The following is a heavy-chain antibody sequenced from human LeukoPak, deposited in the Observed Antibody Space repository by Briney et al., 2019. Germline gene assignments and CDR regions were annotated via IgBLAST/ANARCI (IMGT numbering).Heavy chain of an antibody. Sequence: AGGSLRLSCAASGFTFGIYAMTWVRQAPGKGLQWVSAITGSGGSTYYADSVKGRFTISRDNSKNTLYLRMNGLRAEDTAVYYCATLPRGPTGYVGYGGEDYWGQGTLVTVSS. V-gene: IGHV3-23*01. D-gene: IGHD5-12*01. CDR1: GFTFGIYA. J-gene: IGHJ4*02. CDR3: ATLPRGPTGYVGYGGEDY. CDR2: ITGSGGST.